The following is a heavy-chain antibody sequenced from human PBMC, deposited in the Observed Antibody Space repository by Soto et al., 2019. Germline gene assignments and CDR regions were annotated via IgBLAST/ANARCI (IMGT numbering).Heavy chain of an antibody. CDR3: ARSSYYYDSSGYYSRLGAFDI. D-gene: IGHD3-22*01. CDR1: GGTFSSYA. CDR2: IIPIFGTA. Sequence: ASVKVSCKASGGTFSSYAISWVRQAPGQGPEWMGGIIPIFGTANYAQKFQGRVTITADKSTSTAYMELSSLRSEDTAVYYCARSSYYYDSSGYYSRLGAFDIWGQGTMVTVS. J-gene: IGHJ3*02. V-gene: IGHV1-69*06.